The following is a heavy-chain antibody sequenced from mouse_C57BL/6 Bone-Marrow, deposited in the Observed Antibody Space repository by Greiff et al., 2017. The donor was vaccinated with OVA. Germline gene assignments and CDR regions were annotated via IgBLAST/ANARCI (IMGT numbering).Heavy chain of an antibody. V-gene: IGHV8-8*01. Sequence: QVTLKEYGPGRWKPSQTRSRTGCFEGVSRSTFGRGVGWIRQPSGKGLEWLAHIWWDDDKYYNPALKSRLTISKDTSKNQVFLKIANVDTADTATYYCARIPLYYGSSLWYFDVWGTGTTVTVSS. CDR2: IWWDDDK. D-gene: IGHD1-1*01. J-gene: IGHJ1*03. CDR1: GVSRSTFGRG. CDR3: ARIPLYYGSSLWYFDV.